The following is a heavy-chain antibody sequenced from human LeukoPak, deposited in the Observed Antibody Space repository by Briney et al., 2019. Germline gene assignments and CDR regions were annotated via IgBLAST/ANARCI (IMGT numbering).Heavy chain of an antibody. J-gene: IGHJ6*03. CDR3: ARRSSSLSYYHYYYMDV. Sequence: SETLSLTCTVSGGSISSYYWSWIRQPPGKGLEWIGNIYTSGSTDYNTSLKSRVTISVDTSKNQISLRLSSVTAADTAVYYCARRSSSLSYYHYYYMDVWGKGTTVTVSS. V-gene: IGHV4-4*09. CDR2: IYTSGST. CDR1: GGSISSYY. D-gene: IGHD6-6*01.